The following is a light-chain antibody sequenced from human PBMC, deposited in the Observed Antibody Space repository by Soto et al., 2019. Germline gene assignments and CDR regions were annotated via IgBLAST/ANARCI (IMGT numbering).Light chain of an antibody. Sequence: QAVVTQEPSLTMSPGGTVTLTCASSTGAVTSGYYPNWFQQKPGQAPRPLIYSTSNKHSWTPARFSGSLLGGKAALTLSGAQPEDEAEYYCLLFYGGAQFWVFGGGTKLTVL. V-gene: IGLV7-43*01. CDR1: TGAVTSGYY. J-gene: IGLJ3*02. CDR2: STS. CDR3: LLFYGGAQFWV.